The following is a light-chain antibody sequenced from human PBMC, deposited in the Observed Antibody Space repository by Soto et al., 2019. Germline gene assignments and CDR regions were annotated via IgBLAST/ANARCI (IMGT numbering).Light chain of an antibody. Sequence: QPVLTQPPSVSGAPGQRVTISCTGSSSNIGAGYDVHWYQQLPGTAPKLLIYGNSNRPSGVPDRFSGSKSGTSASLAITGLQAADEADYYCQSYDSSLSVVFGGGTKLTVL. CDR2: GNS. J-gene: IGLJ2*01. V-gene: IGLV1-40*01. CDR1: SSNIGAGYD. CDR3: QSYDSSLSVV.